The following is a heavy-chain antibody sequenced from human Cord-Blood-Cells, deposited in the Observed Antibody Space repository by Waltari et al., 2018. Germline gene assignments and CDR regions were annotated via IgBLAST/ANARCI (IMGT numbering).Heavy chain of an antibody. V-gene: IGHV1-24*01. Sequence: QVQLVQSGAEVKKPGASVKVSCKVSGYTLTELSMHWVRQAPGKGLEWMGGFYPEDGEPIYAQKFQGRVTMTEDTSTDTAYMELSSLRSEDTAVYYCATGAYYYDSSGYYDYWGQGTLVTVSS. CDR2: FYPEDGEP. D-gene: IGHD3-22*01. J-gene: IGHJ4*02. CDR3: ATGAYYYDSSGYYDY. CDR1: GYTLTELS.